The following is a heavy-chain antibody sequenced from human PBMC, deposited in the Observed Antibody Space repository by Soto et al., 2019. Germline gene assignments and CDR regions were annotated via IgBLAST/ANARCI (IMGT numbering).Heavy chain of an antibody. CDR1: GYTFSNFG. V-gene: IGHV1-18*01. D-gene: IGHD2-8*01. Sequence: QVQLVQSGGEVKKPGASVKVSCKASGYTFSNFGLSWVRQAPGQGLELMGWISPYNGNTNYAQKLQGRLTMTTDTSTSTAYKELRSLRSDDTAVYYCARDRLGVYVTGGRFDSWGQGTLVNVSS. J-gene: IGHJ4*02. CDR2: ISPYNGNT. CDR3: ARDRLGVYVTGGRFDS.